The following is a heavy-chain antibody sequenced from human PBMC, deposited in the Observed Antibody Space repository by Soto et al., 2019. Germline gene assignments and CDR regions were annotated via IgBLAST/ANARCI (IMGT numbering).Heavy chain of an antibody. CDR3: ARDMDDILTGYYAYFFDY. D-gene: IGHD3-9*01. V-gene: IGHV3-30-3*01. Sequence: QVQLVESGGGVVQPGRSLRLSCAASGFTFSSYAMHWVRQAPGKGLEWVAVISYDGSNKYYADSVKARFTISRDNSKNTLYLQMNSLRAEDTAVYYCARDMDDILTGYYAYFFDYWGQGTLVTVSS. CDR2: ISYDGSNK. J-gene: IGHJ4*02. CDR1: GFTFSSYA.